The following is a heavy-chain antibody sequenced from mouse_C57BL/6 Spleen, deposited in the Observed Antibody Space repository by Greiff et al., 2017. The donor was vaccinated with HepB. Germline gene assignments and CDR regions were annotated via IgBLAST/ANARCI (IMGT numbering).Heavy chain of an antibody. CDR1: GYTFTSYW. CDR3: ARKNYGSSPHYYAMDY. D-gene: IGHD1-1*01. V-gene: IGHV1-50*01. CDR2: LDPSDSYT. Sequence: QVQLQQPGAELVKPGASVKLSCKASGYTFTSYWMQWVKQRPGQGLEWIGELDPSDSYTNYNQKFKGKATLTVDTSSSTAYMQLSSLTSEDSAVYYCARKNYGSSPHYYAMDYWGQGTSVTVSS. J-gene: IGHJ4*01.